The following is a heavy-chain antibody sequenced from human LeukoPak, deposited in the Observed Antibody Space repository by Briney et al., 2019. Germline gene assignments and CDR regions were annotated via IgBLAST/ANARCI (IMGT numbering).Heavy chain of an antibody. CDR2: IYYSGST. J-gene: IGHJ6*03. V-gene: IGHV4-39*07. Sequence: NPSETLSLTCTVSGGSISSSSYYWGWIRQPPGKGLEWIGSIYYSGSTYYNPSLKSRVTISVDTSKNQFSLKLSSVTAADTAVYYCARGMQDSSSWYPSDYYYYMDVWGKGTTVTVSS. CDR3: ARGMQDSSSWYPSDYYYYMDV. D-gene: IGHD6-13*01. CDR1: GGSISSSSYY.